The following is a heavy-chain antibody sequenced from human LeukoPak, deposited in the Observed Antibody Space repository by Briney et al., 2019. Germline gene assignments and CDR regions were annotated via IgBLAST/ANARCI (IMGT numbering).Heavy chain of an antibody. J-gene: IGHJ6*04. Sequence: SGGSLRLSCAASGFTFSSYSMNWVRQAPGKGLEWVSSISSSSSYIYYADSVKGRFTISRDNAKNSLYLQMNSLRAEDTAVYYCAREYYDILTGYLKTYYYYGMDVWGKGTTVTVSS. CDR3: AREYYDILTGYLKTYYYYGMDV. D-gene: IGHD3-9*01. V-gene: IGHV3-21*01. CDR2: ISSSSSYI. CDR1: GFTFSSYS.